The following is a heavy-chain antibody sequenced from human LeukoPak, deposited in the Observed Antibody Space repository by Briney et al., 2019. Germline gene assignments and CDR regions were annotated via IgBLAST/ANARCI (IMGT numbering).Heavy chain of an antibody. CDR3: ARPRRSGIVVVVAAMDV. D-gene: IGHD2-15*01. Sequence: GGSLRLSCAASGFTFSSYAMSWVRQAPGKGLEWVSAISGSGGSTYYADSVKGRFTISRDNSKNTLYLQMNSLRAEDTAVYYRARPRRSGIVVVVAAMDVWGQGTTVTVSS. V-gene: IGHV3-23*01. J-gene: IGHJ6*02. CDR1: GFTFSSYA. CDR2: ISGSGGST.